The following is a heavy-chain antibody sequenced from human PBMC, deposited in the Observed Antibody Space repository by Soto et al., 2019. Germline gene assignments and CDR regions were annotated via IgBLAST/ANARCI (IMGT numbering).Heavy chain of an antibody. J-gene: IGHJ6*02. Sequence: QSGGSLRLSCAASGFTFSGSAMHWVRQASGKGLEWVGRIRSKANSYATAYAASVKGRFTISRDDSKNTAYLQMNSLKTEDTAVYYCTRLDIVVVPAVGKYGMDVWGQGTTVTVSS. V-gene: IGHV3-73*01. CDR3: TRLDIVVVPAVGKYGMDV. D-gene: IGHD2-2*03. CDR2: IRSKANSYAT. CDR1: GFTFSGSA.